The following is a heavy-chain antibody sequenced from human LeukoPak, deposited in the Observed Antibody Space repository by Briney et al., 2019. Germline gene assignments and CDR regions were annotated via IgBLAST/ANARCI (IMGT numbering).Heavy chain of an antibody. J-gene: IGHJ6*03. V-gene: IGHV4-39*01. D-gene: IGHD6-19*01. CDR1: GGTISSSSYY. CDR3: ARHQWHYYYYMGV. Sequence: SETLSLTCTVSGGTISSSSYYWGWIRQPPGKGLEWIGSIYYSGDTYYNPSLKSRRVTISVDTSKNQFSLRLSSVTAADTAVYYCARHQWHYYYYMGVWGKGSTVTVSS. CDR2: IYYSGDT.